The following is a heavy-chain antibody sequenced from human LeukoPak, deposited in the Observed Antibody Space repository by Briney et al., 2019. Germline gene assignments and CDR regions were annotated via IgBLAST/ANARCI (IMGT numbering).Heavy chain of an antibody. Sequence: SETLSLTCTVSGGSISSSSYYWGWIRQPPGKGLEWIGYIYYSGSTNYNPSLKSRVTISVDTSKNQFSLKLSSVTAADTAVYYCARVPVGYSGYEVFDYWGQGTLVTASS. J-gene: IGHJ4*02. CDR2: IYYSGST. V-gene: IGHV4-61*05. CDR1: GGSISSSSYY. CDR3: ARVPVGYSGYEVFDY. D-gene: IGHD5-12*01.